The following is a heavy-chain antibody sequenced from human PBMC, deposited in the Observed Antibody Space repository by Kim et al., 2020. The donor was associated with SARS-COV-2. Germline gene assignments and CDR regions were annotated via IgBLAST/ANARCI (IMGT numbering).Heavy chain of an antibody. J-gene: IGHJ6*02. V-gene: IGHV1-2*02. Sequence: QKFQGRVTMTRDTSISTAYMELSRLRSDDTAVYYCATYGSGNYYYYGMDVWGQGTTVTVSS. CDR3: ATYGSGNYYYYGMDV. D-gene: IGHD3-10*01.